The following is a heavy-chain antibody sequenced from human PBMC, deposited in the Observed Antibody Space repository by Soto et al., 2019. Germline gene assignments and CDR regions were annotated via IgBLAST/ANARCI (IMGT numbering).Heavy chain of an antibody. J-gene: IGHJ6*02. Sequence: SETLSLTCTASGDSINSGYYYWTWIRQPPGKGLEWIGSIYYSGSTYYAPSLKSRVAISVDTSKNRFSLKLSSVTAADAAVYYCARDRLGYCTRTSCYYGMDVWGQGTTVTVSS. D-gene: IGHD2-8*01. CDR3: ARDRLGYCTRTSCYYGMDV. CDR1: GDSINSGYYY. CDR2: IYYSGST. V-gene: IGHV4-30-4*01.